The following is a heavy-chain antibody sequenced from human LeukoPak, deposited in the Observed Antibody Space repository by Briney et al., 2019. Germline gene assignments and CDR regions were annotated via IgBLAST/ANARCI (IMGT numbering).Heavy chain of an antibody. CDR1: GGTFSSYA. V-gene: IGHV1-69*05. CDR3: ARALCDGDCYTRHFDH. Sequence: SVKVSCKASGGTFSSYAISWVRQAPGQGLEWMGRIIPIFGTANYAQKFQGRVTITTDESTSTAYMELSSLRSEDTAVYYCARALCDGDCYTRHFDHWGQGTLVTVSS. CDR2: IIPIFGTA. J-gene: IGHJ4*02. D-gene: IGHD2-21*02.